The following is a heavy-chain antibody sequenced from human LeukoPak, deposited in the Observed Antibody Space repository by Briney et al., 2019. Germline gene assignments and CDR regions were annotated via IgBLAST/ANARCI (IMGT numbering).Heavy chain of an antibody. J-gene: IGHJ4*02. D-gene: IGHD2-2*01. CDR3: ARGLSDQLGPDY. CDR2: INHSGST. V-gene: IGHV4-34*01. CDR1: GGSFSGYY. Sequence: PSETLSLTCAVYGGSFSGYYWSWIRQPPGKGLEWIGEINHSGSTNYNPSLKSRVTISVDTSKNQFPLKLSSVTAADTAVYYCARGLSDQLGPDYWGQGTLVTVSS.